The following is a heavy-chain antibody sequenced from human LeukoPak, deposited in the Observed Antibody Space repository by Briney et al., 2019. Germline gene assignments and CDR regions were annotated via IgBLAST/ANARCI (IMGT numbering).Heavy chain of an antibody. D-gene: IGHD5-24*01. CDR3: ARTSSRDGYRYFDY. Sequence: GGSLRLSCGASGFTYSSYWMSWVRQAPGKGLEWVANMKQDGSEIYYLDSVKGRFTISRDNAKNSLYLQMNSLRAEDTAVYYCARTSSRDGYRYFDYWGQGTLVTVSS. V-gene: IGHV3-7*04. J-gene: IGHJ4*02. CDR1: GFTYSSYW. CDR2: MKQDGSEI.